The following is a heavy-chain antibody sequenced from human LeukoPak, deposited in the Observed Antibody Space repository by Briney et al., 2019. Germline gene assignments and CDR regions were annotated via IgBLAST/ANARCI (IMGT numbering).Heavy chain of an antibody. CDR3: ARDLDSVAAADY. V-gene: IGHV1-69*05. CDR1: GGTFSSYA. Sequence: EASVKVSCKASGGTFSSYAISWVRQAPGQGLEWMGGIIPIFGTANYAQKFQGRVTMTRDTSISTAYMELSRLRSDDTAVYYCARDLDSVAAADYWGQGTLVTVSS. J-gene: IGHJ4*02. CDR2: IIPIFGTA. D-gene: IGHD6-13*01.